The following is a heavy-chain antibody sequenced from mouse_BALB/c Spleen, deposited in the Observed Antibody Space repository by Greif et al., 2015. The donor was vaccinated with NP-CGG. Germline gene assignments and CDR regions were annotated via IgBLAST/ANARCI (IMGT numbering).Heavy chain of an antibody. CDR1: GYTFTSYW. V-gene: IGHV1-69*02. CDR3: TRDYYGY. Sequence: VQLQQSGAELVRPGASVKLSCKASGYTFTSYWINWVKQRPGQGLEWIGNIYPSDSYTNYNQKFKDKATLTVDKSSSTAYIQLSSPTSEDSAVYYCTRDYYGYWGQGTLVTVSA. J-gene: IGHJ3*01. CDR2: IYPSDSYT. D-gene: IGHD1-2*01.